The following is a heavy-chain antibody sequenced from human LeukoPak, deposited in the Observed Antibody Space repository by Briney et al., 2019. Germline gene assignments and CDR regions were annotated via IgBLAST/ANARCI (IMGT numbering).Heavy chain of an antibody. CDR3: ARQLSGWYDADPY. J-gene: IGHJ4*02. CDR2: IKEDGSRN. Sequence: PGRSLRLSCAASRFTFSNYWMSWVRQAPGKGLEWVANIKEDGSRNHYVDSVKGRFTISRDNAKGSLYLQMNSLRAEDTAVYYCARQLSGWYDADPYWGQGTLVTVSS. V-gene: IGHV3-7*05. CDR1: RFTFSNYW. D-gene: IGHD6-19*01.